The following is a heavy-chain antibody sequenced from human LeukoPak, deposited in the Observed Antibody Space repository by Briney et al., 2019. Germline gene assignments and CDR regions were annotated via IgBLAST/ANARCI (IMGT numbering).Heavy chain of an antibody. V-gene: IGHV3-21*01. CDR3: ARDGSGQQLVPDFDY. CDR2: ISSSSSYI. Sequence: GRSLRLSCAASGFTFSSYSMNWVRQAPGKGLEWVSSISSSSSYIYYADSVKGRFTISRDNAKNSLYLQMNSLRAEDTAVYYCARDGSGQQLVPDFDYWGQGTLVTVSS. J-gene: IGHJ4*02. D-gene: IGHD6-13*01. CDR1: GFTFSSYS.